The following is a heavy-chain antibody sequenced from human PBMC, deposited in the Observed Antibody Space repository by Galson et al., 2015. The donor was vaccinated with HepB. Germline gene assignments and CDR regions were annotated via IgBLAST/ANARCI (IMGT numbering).Heavy chain of an antibody. Sequence: SLRLSCAASGLTFSSYWMSWVRQAPGKGLEWVSSISSSSSYIYYADSVKGRFTISRDNAKNSLYLQMNSLRAEDTAVYYCARLQVAGPEDDWGQGTLVTVSS. CDR1: GLTFSSYW. CDR3: ARLQVAGPEDD. CDR2: ISSSSSYI. D-gene: IGHD6-19*01. J-gene: IGHJ4*02. V-gene: IGHV3-21*01.